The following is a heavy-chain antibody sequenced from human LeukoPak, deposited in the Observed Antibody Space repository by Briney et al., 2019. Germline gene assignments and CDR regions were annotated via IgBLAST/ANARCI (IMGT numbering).Heavy chain of an antibody. Sequence: SETLSLTCAVYGGSFSGYYWSWIRQPPGKGLEWIGSIYYSGSTYYNPSLKSRVTISVDTSKNQFSLKLSSVTAADTAVYYCARGGVGAGYDAFDIWGQGTVVTVSS. CDR3: ARGGVGAGYDAFDI. J-gene: IGHJ3*02. D-gene: IGHD1-26*01. CDR1: GGSFSGYY. V-gene: IGHV4-34*01. CDR2: IYYSGST.